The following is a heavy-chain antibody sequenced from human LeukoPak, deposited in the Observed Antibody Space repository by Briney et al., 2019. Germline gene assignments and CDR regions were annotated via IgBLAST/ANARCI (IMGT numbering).Heavy chain of an antibody. D-gene: IGHD3-10*02. CDR1: GYSFIDYW. J-gene: IGHJ5*02. Sequence: PGDSLQISCQGSGYSFIDYWIGWVRQMPGKGLEWMAVIYPGDSRTRYNPSFQGQVTISADKSINTAYLEWNSLKASDTALYYCACRMFASNWFQPWGQGTLVTVSS. CDR3: ACRMFASNWFQP. CDR2: IYPGDSRT. V-gene: IGHV5-51*01.